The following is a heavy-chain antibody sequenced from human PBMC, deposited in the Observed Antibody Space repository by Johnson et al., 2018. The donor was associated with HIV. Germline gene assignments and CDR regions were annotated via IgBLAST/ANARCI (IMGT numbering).Heavy chain of an antibody. J-gene: IGHJ3*01. D-gene: IGHD2-15*01. CDR3: ARDLVVVVAASKGNAFDF. Sequence: VQLVESGGGLVQPGRSLRLSCAASGFTFDDYVMHWVRQAPGKGLEWVSGISWNSGSIGYADSVKGRFTISRDSAKNSLYLQMKSLRAEDTALYYCARDLVVVVAASKGNAFDFWGQGTMVTVSS. CDR2: ISWNSGSI. CDR1: GFTFDDYV. V-gene: IGHV3-9*01.